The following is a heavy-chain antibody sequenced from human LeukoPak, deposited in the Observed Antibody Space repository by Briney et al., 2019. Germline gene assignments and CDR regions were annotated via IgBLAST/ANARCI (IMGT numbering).Heavy chain of an antibody. J-gene: IGHJ4*02. CDR2: IYYSGST. Sequence: PSETLSLTCTVSGGSISSSSYYWGLIRQPPGKGLEWIGSIYYSGSTYYNPSLKSRVTISVDTSKNQFSLKLSSVTAADTAVYYCARHLDSSGWSKSFDYWGQGTLVTVSS. D-gene: IGHD6-19*01. CDR3: ARHLDSSGWSKSFDY. CDR1: GGSISSSSYY. V-gene: IGHV4-39*01.